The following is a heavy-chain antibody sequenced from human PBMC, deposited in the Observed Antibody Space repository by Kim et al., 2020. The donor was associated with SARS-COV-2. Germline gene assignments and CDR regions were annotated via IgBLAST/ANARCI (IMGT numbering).Heavy chain of an antibody. Sequence: GGSLRLSCAASGFSFSDAWMTWVRQAPGKGLKWVGRIKSKTNGGAAEYAAPVKVRFTISRDDTENRLYLQMNSLKTEDSAMYYCAADILHAYGDYLGVDFWGQGTPVTVS. CDR1: GFSFSDAW. J-gene: IGHJ4*02. V-gene: IGHV3-15*01. CDR3: AADILHAYGDYLGVDF. CDR2: IKSKTNGGAA. D-gene: IGHD4-17*01.